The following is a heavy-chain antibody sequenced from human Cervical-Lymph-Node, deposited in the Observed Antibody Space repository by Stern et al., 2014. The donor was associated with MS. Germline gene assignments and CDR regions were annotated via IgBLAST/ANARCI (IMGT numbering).Heavy chain of an antibody. D-gene: IGHD6-13*01. Sequence: VQLVESGAEVKKPGASVKVSCKASGDTFTSYYMHWVRQAPGKGLEWMGRINPTGGSTHYAQKFQGRVTLTRDTSTSTVYMELSSLRSEDTAVYYCATYSSTWSPPWFWGQGTLVTVSS. CDR3: ATYSSTWSPPWF. V-gene: IGHV1-46*01. CDR2: INPTGGST. CDR1: GDTFTSYY. J-gene: IGHJ4*02.